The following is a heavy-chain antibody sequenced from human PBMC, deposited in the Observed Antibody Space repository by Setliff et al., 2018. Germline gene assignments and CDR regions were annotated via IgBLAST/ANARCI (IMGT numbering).Heavy chain of an antibody. D-gene: IGHD1-7*01. J-gene: IGHJ4*02. Sequence: SETLSLTCGASGGTFSDYYWTWIRQPPGKGLEWIGEINHSGSTKCNPSLKSRVTISVDTSKNQFSLELTSVTAADAAVYYCARTGTHRYFDYWGQGILVTVSS. CDR1: GGTFSDYY. CDR3: ARTGTHRYFDY. CDR2: INHSGST. V-gene: IGHV4-34*01.